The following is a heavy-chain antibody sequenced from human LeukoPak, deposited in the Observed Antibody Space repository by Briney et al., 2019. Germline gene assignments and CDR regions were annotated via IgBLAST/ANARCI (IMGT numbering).Heavy chain of an antibody. CDR3: ARLFHPALSGNYPFDY. V-gene: IGHV4-59*01. J-gene: IGHJ4*02. CDR2: IYYSGST. D-gene: IGHD1-26*01. Sequence: SETLSLTCTVSGGSINSYYWSWIRQPPGKGLEWIAYIYYSGSTSYNPSLMSRVTISVDTSKNQFSLKLNSVTAADTAMYYCARLFHPALSGNYPFDYWGQGTLVTVSS. CDR1: GGSINSYY.